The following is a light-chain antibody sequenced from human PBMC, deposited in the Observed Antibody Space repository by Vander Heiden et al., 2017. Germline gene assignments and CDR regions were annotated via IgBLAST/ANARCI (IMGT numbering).Light chain of an antibody. J-gene: IGLJ1*01. CDR3: SSYTSSSTYV. Sequence: QSALTQPASVSGSPGQPITISCTGTSRDVGGYNYVSWYQQHPGKAPKLMIYDVSNRPSGVSNRFSGSKSGNTASLTISGLQAEDEADYYCSSYTSSSTYVFGTGTKVTVL. V-gene: IGLV2-14*03. CDR2: DVS. CDR1: SRDVGGYNY.